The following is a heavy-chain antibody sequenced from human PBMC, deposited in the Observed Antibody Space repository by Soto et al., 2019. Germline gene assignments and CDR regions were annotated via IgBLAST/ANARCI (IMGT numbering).Heavy chain of an antibody. J-gene: IGHJ6*02. CDR1: GYSFTNYW. Sequence: GESLKISCQGSGYSFTNYWVGWVRQIPGRGLEWMGIIHPGDSDTRYSPFFQGQVTISADKSISTAYLQWSSLKASDTAMYYCARQASTIFGVVKDYYYYYGMDVWGQGTTVTVSS. D-gene: IGHD3-3*01. V-gene: IGHV5-51*01. CDR2: IHPGDSDT. CDR3: ARQASTIFGVVKDYYYYYGMDV.